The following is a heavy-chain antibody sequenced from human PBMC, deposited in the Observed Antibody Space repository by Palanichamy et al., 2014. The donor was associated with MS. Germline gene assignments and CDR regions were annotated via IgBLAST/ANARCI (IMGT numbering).Heavy chain of an antibody. Sequence: QLQLQESGPGPLKPSETLSLTCTVSGGSIRSSSHYWGWIRQPPGKGPEWIGNIFHSGSGYNNPSLQSRLTISIDMSQNQFSLKLNAVTAADTAVYYCGRLTWLWLVDVWGQGTTVTVSS. J-gene: IGHJ6*02. CDR2: IFHSGSG. D-gene: IGHD6-19*01. CDR3: GRLTWLWLVDV. CDR1: GGSIRSSSHY. V-gene: IGHV4-39*01.